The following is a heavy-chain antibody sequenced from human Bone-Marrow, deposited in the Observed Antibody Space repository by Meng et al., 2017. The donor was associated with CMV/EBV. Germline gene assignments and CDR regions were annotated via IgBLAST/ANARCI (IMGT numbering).Heavy chain of an antibody. CDR1: GGSCSGYD. Sequence: SETLSRTCAVYGGSCSGYDGSWIRQSPGKGLEWIGEINHRGSTNYNPSLKSRLTISVDTSKNQFSLKLNSVTAADTAVYYCARGSTSVTMIVVVITAASLAYDSWGQGTLVTVSS. J-gene: IGHJ4*02. D-gene: IGHD3-22*01. CDR3: ARGSTSVTMIVVVITAASLAYDS. V-gene: IGHV4-34*01. CDR2: INHRGST.